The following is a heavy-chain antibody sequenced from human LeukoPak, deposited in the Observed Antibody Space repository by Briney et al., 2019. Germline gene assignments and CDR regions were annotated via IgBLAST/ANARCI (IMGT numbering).Heavy chain of an antibody. J-gene: IGHJ4*02. V-gene: IGHV1-2*02. CDR3: ARGWELSLTGFDY. D-gene: IGHD1-26*01. CDR1: GYTFTSYG. CDR2: INPHSGGT. Sequence: ASVKVSCKASGYTFTSYGISWVRQAPGQGLEWMGWINPHSGGTKYAQKFQDRVTMTRDTSISTGYMELSRLRSDDTAVYYCARGWELSLTGFDYWGQGTLVTVSS.